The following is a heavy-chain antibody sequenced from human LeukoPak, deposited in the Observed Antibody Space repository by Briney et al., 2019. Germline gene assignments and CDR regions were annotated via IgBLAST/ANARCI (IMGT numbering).Heavy chain of an antibody. D-gene: IGHD1-26*01. CDR1: GGSINGYY. Sequence: PSETLSLTCTVSGGSINGYYWSWIRQPPGKGLEWIGYISYSGSTNYNPSLKSRVTISVDTSKNQFSLKLNSVTATDTAVYYCARHSGSYYDNYDYWGQGTLVTVSS. V-gene: IGHV4-59*08. CDR2: ISYSGST. CDR3: ARHSGSYYDNYDY. J-gene: IGHJ4*02.